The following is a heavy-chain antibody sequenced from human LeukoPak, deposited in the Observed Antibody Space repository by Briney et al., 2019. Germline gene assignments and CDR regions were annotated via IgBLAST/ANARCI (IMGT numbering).Heavy chain of an antibody. V-gene: IGHV4-59*08. D-gene: IGHD5-12*01. Sequence: SETLSLTCTVSGGSISSYYWSWIRQPPGKGLEWIGYIYYSGSTNYNPSLKSRVTISVDTSKNQFSLKLSSVTAADTAVYYCARGGYDLFDYWGQGTLVTVSS. J-gene: IGHJ4*02. CDR1: GGSISSYY. CDR3: ARGGYDLFDY. CDR2: IYYSGST.